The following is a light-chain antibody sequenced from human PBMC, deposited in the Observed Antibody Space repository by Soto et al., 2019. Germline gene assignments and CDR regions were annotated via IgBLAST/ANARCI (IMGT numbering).Light chain of an antibody. V-gene: IGKV1-5*01. CDR2: DAS. CDR1: QSISSW. J-gene: IGKJ2*01. Sequence: DIQMTQSPSTLSASVGDRVTITCRASQSISSWLAWYQQKPGKALKLLIYDASSLESGVPSRFSGSGSGTEFTLTISSLQPDDFATYYCQQYNSYSGTFGQGTKLEIK. CDR3: QQYNSYSGT.